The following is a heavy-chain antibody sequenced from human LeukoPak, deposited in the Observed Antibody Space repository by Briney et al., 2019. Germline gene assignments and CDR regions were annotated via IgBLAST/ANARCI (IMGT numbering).Heavy chain of an antibody. J-gene: IGHJ4*02. CDR3: ARDYYDSSGYYLFDY. CDR1: GYIFTNYA. Sequence: ASVKVSFKASGYIFTNYAINWVRQAPGQGLEWMGWISAYNGNTNYAQKLQGRVTMTTDTSTSTAYMELRSLRSDDTAVYYCARDYYDSSGYYLFDYWGQGTLVTVSS. CDR2: ISAYNGNT. D-gene: IGHD3-22*01. V-gene: IGHV1-18*01.